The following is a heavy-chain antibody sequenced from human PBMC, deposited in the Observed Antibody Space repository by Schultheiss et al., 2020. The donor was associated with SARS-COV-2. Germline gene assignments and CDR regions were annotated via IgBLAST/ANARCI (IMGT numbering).Heavy chain of an antibody. J-gene: IGHJ6*02. CDR2: IYYSGST. CDR1: GDSMSSGGYY. Sequence: SETLSLTCNVSGDSMSSGGYYWGWIRQPPGKGLEWIGYIYYSGSTYYNPSLKSRVTISVDTSENQFSLKLSSVTAADTAVYYCARDRGDSSGYNYYYYGMDVWGQGTTVTVSS. D-gene: IGHD3-22*01. V-gene: IGHV4-30-4*08. CDR3: ARDRGDSSGYNYYYYGMDV.